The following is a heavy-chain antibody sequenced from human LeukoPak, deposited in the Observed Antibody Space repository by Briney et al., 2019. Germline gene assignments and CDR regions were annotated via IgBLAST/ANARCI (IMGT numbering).Heavy chain of an antibody. CDR1: GFTFSSYA. Sequence: GGSLRLSCAASGFTFSSYAMHWVRQAPGKGLEWVAVISYDGSNKYYADSVKGRFTISRDNSKNTLYLQMNSLRAEDTAVYYCARDRNYYDGSGYLDYWGQGTLVTVSS. CDR3: ARDRNYYDGSGYLDY. D-gene: IGHD3-22*01. J-gene: IGHJ4*02. V-gene: IGHV3-30*04. CDR2: ISYDGSNK.